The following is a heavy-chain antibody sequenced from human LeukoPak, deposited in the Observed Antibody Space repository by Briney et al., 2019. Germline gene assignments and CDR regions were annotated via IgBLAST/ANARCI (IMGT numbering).Heavy chain of an antibody. CDR3: ARRYYDVLTGWMYYFDY. CDR2: ISAYNGYT. V-gene: IGHV1-18*01. CDR1: GYTFTSYG. D-gene: IGHD3-9*01. Sequence: ASVKASCKASGYTFTSYGISWVRQAPGQGLEWMGWISAYNGYTNYAQKLQGRVTMTTDTSTSTAYMELRSLRSDDTAVYYCARRYYDVLTGWMYYFDYWGQGTLVTVSS. J-gene: IGHJ4*02.